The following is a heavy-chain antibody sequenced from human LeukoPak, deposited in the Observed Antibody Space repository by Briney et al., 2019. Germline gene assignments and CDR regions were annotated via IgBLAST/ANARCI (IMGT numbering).Heavy chain of an antibody. D-gene: IGHD6-19*01. CDR3: VRGRYSSGWFKDKNWFDP. Sequence: PGGSLRLSCAASGFTFSSYAMSWVRQAPGKGLEWVSAISGSGGSTYYADSVKGRFTISRDNSKNTLYLQMNSLRAEDTAVYYCVRGRYSSGWFKDKNWFDPWGQGIPVTVSS. CDR1: GFTFSSYA. V-gene: IGHV3-23*01. J-gene: IGHJ5*02. CDR2: ISGSGGST.